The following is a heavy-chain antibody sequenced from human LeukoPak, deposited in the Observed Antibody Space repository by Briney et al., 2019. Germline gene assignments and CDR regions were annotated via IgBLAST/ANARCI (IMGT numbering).Heavy chain of an antibody. CDR3: ARASWGYAFDI. J-gene: IGHJ3*02. V-gene: IGHV1-46*01. CDR2: INPSGGST. D-gene: IGHD5-12*01. CDR1: GYTFTSYY. Sequence: ASVKVSCKASGYTFTSYYMHWVRQAPGQGLEWMGIINPSGGSTSYAQKFQGRVTMTRDMSTSTVYMELSSLRSEDTAVYYCARASWGYAFDIWGQGTMVTVSS.